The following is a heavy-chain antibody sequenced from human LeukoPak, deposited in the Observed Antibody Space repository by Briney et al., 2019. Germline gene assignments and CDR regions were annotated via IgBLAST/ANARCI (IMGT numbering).Heavy chain of an antibody. J-gene: IGHJ3*02. Sequence: GASVKVSCKASGGTFSSYAISWVRQAPGQGLEWMGGIIPIFGTANYAQKFQGRVTITRDTSASTAYMELSSLRSEDTAVYYCARYGPDAFDIWGQGTMVTVSS. CDR2: IIPIFGTA. V-gene: IGHV1-69*05. CDR3: ARYGPDAFDI. D-gene: IGHD4-17*01. CDR1: GGTFSSYA.